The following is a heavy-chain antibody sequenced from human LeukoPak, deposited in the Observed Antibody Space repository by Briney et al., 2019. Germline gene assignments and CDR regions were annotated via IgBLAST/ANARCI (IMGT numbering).Heavy chain of an antibody. V-gene: IGHV1-69*13. Sequence: SVKVSCKASGGTFSTYTINWVRQAPGQGIEWMGGIIPIFGTANYAQKFQGRVTITADESTSTAYMELSSLRSEDTAVYYCARRRDPYDYYYMDVWGRGTTVTVSS. CDR2: IIPIFGTA. CDR3: ARRRDPYDYYYMDV. J-gene: IGHJ6*03. CDR1: GGTFSTYT. D-gene: IGHD2-8*01.